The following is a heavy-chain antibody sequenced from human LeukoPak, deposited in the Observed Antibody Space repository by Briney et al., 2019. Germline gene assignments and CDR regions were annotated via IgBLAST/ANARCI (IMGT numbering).Heavy chain of an antibody. CDR1: GGSFSGYY. V-gene: IGHV4-34*01. CDR2: INHSGST. Sequence: SETLSLTCAVYGGSFSGYYWSWIRQPPGKGLEWIGEINHSGSTNYNPSLKSRVIISVDTSKNQFSLKLSSVTAADTAVYYCARERVKQLVRGRYYFDYWGQGTLVTVSS. CDR3: ARERVKQLVRGRYYFDY. J-gene: IGHJ4*02. D-gene: IGHD6-6*01.